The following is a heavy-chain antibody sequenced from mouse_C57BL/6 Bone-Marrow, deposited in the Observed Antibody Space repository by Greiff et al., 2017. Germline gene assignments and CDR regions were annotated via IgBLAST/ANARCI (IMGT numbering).Heavy chain of an antibody. J-gene: IGHJ4*01. CDR2: ISNLAYSI. CDR3: ARRDYYGSTGAMDY. D-gene: IGHD1-1*01. CDR1: GFTFSDYG. Sequence: EVQGVESGGGLVQPGGSLKLSCAASGFTFSDYGMAWVRQAPRKGPEWVAFISNLAYSIYYADTVTGRFTISRENAKNTLYLEMSSLRYEDTAMYYCARRDYYGSTGAMDYWGQGTSVTVSS. V-gene: IGHV5-15*01.